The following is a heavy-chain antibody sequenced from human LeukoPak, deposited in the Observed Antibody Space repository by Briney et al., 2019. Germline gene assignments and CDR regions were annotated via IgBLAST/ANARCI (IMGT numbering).Heavy chain of an antibody. V-gene: IGHV4-59*01. Sequence: PSETLSLTCTVSGGSISSYYWSWIRQPPGKGLEWIGYIYYSGSTNYNPSLKSRVTISVDTSKNQFSLKLSSVTAADTAVYYCARSYYYDSSGYPLYYFDYWGQGTLVTVSS. D-gene: IGHD3-22*01. CDR3: ARSYYYDSSGYPLYYFDY. J-gene: IGHJ4*02. CDR1: GGSISSYY. CDR2: IYYSGST.